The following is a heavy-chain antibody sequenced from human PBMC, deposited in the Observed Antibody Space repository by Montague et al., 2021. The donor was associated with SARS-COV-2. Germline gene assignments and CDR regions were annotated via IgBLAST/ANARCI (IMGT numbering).Heavy chain of an antibody. J-gene: IGHJ4*02. CDR3: AKNFPGQFYFDD. CDR2: ISSGGNK. CDR1: GFTFSTYA. D-gene: IGHD2/OR15-2a*01. Sequence: SLRLSCAASGFTFSTYAMNWVRRAPGKRLEWVSGISSGGNKHHADSVKGRFTISRDDSRNTLYLQMHSLRAEDTAMYYCAKNFPGQFYFDDWGQGTPVAVSS. V-gene: IGHV3-23*01.